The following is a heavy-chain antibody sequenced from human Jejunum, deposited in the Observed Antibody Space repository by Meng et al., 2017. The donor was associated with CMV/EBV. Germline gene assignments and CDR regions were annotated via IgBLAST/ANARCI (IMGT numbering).Heavy chain of an antibody. V-gene: IGHV4-4*07. CDR3: ARDMHREVVIQDY. CDR1: GGSISDYY. D-gene: IGHD3-10*01. Sequence: QVPLQESGPGLVKPSETLSLPCTVSGGSISDYYWSWIRQPAGKGLEWIGRIYSNGATNYNPSLKSRVTMSVDTSKNQFSLKLSSVTAADTAVYFCARDMHREVVIQDYWGQGTLVTVSS. J-gene: IGHJ4*02. CDR2: IYSNGAT.